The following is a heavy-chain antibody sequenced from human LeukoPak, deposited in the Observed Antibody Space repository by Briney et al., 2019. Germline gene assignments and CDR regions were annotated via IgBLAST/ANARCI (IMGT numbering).Heavy chain of an antibody. D-gene: IGHD4-17*01. CDR2: ISGSGRST. CDR3: AKLLNDKGDYTFQH. J-gene: IGHJ1*01. Sequence: GGSLRLACAAAGFTFSIYAMSWVRHAPGEGLEWVSAISGSGRSTYYADSGKGRFTISRDNHKNTLYLQMNSVPDDDTAVYYCAKLLNDKGDYTFQHWGEATLATVSS. V-gene: IGHV3-23*01. CDR1: GFTFSIYA.